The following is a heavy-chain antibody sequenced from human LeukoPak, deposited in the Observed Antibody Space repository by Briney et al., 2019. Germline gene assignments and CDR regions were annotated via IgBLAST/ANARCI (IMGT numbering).Heavy chain of an antibody. CDR2: ISAYNGNT. D-gene: IGHD2-2*01. J-gene: IGHJ3*02. CDR3: ARTTVVVPAASRWAFDI. CDR1: GYTFTSYG. V-gene: IGHV1-18*01. Sequence: ASVKVSCKASGYTFTSYGISWVRQAPGQGLEWMGWISAYNGNTNYAQKLQGRVTMTTDTSTSTARMELRSLRSDDTAVYYCARTTVVVPAASRWAFDIWGQGTMVTVSS.